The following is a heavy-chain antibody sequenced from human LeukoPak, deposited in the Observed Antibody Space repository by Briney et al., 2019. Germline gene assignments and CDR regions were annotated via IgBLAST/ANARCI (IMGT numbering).Heavy chain of an antibody. D-gene: IGHD3-22*01. CDR3: AKDLLQTFFFDSSGYYSDAFGM. CDR1: EFTFSNFA. V-gene: IGHV3-23*01. Sequence: GGSLRLSCAASEFTFSNFAMSWVRQAPGKGLEWVSTISGSGDNTYYADSVKGRFTISRDNSKNTLSLHMNTLRAEDTAVYYCAKDLLQTFFFDSSGYYSDAFGMWGQGTVVTVSS. CDR2: ISGSGDNT. J-gene: IGHJ3*02.